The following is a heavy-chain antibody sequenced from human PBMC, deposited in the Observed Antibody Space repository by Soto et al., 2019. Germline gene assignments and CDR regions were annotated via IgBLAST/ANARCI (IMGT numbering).Heavy chain of an antibody. CDR1: GGSFSGYY. J-gene: IGHJ4*02. CDR3: ARVNYYDSSAQGDY. D-gene: IGHD3-22*01. V-gene: IGHV4-34*01. Sequence: SDTLSLTCAVYGGSFSGYYWSWIRQPPGKGLEWIGEINHSGSTNYNPSLKSRVTISVDTSKNQFSLKLSSVTAADTAVYYCARVNYYDSSAQGDYWGQGTLVNSPQ. CDR2: INHSGST.